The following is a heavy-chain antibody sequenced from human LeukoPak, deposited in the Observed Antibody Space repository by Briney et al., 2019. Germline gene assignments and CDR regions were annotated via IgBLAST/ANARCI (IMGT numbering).Heavy chain of an antibody. J-gene: IGHJ4*02. CDR2: ISYSGST. Sequence: SETLSLTCTVSGGSISSSSYHWGWVPQPPGKGLEWIGSISYSGSTYYNPSLKSGVTISVDTSKNQFFLRLSSVTAADTAVYFCARLLFGNSYYFDYWGQGTLVTVSS. V-gene: IGHV4-39*01. D-gene: IGHD6-6*01. CDR1: GGSISSSSYH. CDR3: ARLLFGNSYYFDY.